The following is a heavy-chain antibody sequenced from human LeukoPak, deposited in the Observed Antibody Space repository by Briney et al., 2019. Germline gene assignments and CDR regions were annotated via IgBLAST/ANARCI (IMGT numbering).Heavy chain of an antibody. D-gene: IGHD3-3*01. Sequence: QSGGSLTLSCAASGFTFRNYGMHWVRQAPGKGLEWVAVIWYDGSNKYYAGSVKGRFTMSRDNSKNTLFLQMNSLRVDDTAVYYCARDRSVRYFDLWGRGTLVTVSS. CDR3: ARDRSVRYFDL. V-gene: IGHV3-33*01. J-gene: IGHJ2*01. CDR2: IWYDGSNK. CDR1: GFTFRNYG.